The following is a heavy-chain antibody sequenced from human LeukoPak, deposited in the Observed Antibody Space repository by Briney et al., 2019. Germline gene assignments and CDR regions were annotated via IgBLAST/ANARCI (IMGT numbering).Heavy chain of an antibody. CDR3: ARGWPYYYDSSGSYNWFDP. Sequence: ASVKVSCKASGYTFTGYDINWVRQATGQGLEWMGWMNPNSGNTGYAQKFQGRVTMTRNTSISTAYMELSSLRSEDTAVYYCARGWPYYYDSSGSYNWFDPWGQGTLVTVSS. V-gene: IGHV1-8*01. CDR2: MNPNSGNT. J-gene: IGHJ5*02. CDR1: GYTFTGYD. D-gene: IGHD3-22*01.